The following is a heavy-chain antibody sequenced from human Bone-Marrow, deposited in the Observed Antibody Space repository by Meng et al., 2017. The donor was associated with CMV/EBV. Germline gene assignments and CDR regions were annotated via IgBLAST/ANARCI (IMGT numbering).Heavy chain of an antibody. CDR1: GYTFTSYL. V-gene: IGHV1-46*01. CDR3: ARSRGYSSGWYLWWFDP. J-gene: IGHJ5*02. Sequence: LWKFAAQVMKPGTSVKSSCQASGYTFTSYLMHWVRQAPGQGLEWMGIITPSGGSTSYAQKFQGRVTMTRDTSTSTVYMELSSLRSEDTAVYYCARSRGYSSGWYLWWFDPWGQGTLVTVSS. CDR2: ITPSGGST. D-gene: IGHD6-19*01.